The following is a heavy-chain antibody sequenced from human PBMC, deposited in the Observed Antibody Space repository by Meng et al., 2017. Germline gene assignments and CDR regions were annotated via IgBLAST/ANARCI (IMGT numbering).Heavy chain of an antibody. D-gene: IGHD3-22*01. CDR3: AKGHYYDSSGTVTDAFDI. CDR1: GFTFSSYA. J-gene: IGHJ3*02. CDR2: ISGSGGST. Sequence: GGSLRLSCAASGFTFSSYAMSWVRQAPGKGLEWVSAISGSGGSTYYADSVKGRFTISRDNSKNTLYLQMNSLRAEDTAVYYCAKGHYYDSSGTVTDAFDIWGQGTMVTVSS. V-gene: IGHV3-23*01.